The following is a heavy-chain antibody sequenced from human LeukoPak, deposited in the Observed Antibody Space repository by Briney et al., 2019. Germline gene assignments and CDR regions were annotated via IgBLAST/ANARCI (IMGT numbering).Heavy chain of an antibody. V-gene: IGHV1-2*02. D-gene: IGHD2-8*01. Sequence: ASVKVSCKASGYTFTDYYMHWVRQAPGQGFEWMGWINPDSGGTNYAQKFQGRVTMTRDTSISTAYMELSRLRSEDTAVYYCARDNDFDYWGQGTLVTVSS. CDR2: INPDSGGT. J-gene: IGHJ4*02. CDR3: ARDNDFDY. CDR1: GYTFTDYY.